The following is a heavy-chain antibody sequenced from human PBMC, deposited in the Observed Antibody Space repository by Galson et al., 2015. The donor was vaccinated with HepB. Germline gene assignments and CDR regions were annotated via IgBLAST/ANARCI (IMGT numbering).Heavy chain of an antibody. CDR2: IWYDESNK. Sequence: SLRLSCAASGFTFSNYGMHWVRQAPGKGLEWVAVIWYDESNKYYADSVKGRFTISRDNSKNTLYLQMNSLRAEDTALYYCARDYDSRGYSPWFDPWGQGTLVTVSS. V-gene: IGHV3-33*01. D-gene: IGHD3-22*01. CDR1: GFTFSNYG. J-gene: IGHJ5*02. CDR3: ARDYDSRGYSPWFDP.